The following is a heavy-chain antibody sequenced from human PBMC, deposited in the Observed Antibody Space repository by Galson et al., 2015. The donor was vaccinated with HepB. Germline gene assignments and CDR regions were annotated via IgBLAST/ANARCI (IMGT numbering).Heavy chain of an antibody. D-gene: IGHD6-19*01. J-gene: IGHJ4*02. Sequence: SETLSLTCAVSGGSINSNNWWSWVRQPPGKGLEWIGEIYHSGGTNYNPSLKSRMTLSVDKSKNHFSLKLTSVTAADTAVYYCARSRGDWYGYFDYWGQGTLVTVSS. CDR1: GGSINSNNW. CDR2: IYHSGGT. V-gene: IGHV4-4*02. CDR3: ARSRGDWYGYFDY.